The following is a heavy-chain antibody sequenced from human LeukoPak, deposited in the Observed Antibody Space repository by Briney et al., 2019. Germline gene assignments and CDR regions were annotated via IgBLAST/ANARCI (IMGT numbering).Heavy chain of an antibody. CDR3: AKDLWIQLWSPFDY. Sequence: KSGGSLRLSCAASGFTVSSNYMSWVRQAPGKGLEWVSVIYSGGSTYYADSVKGRFTISRDNSKNTLYLQMNSLRAEDTAVYYCAKDLWIQLWSPFDYWGQGTLVTVSS. J-gene: IGHJ4*02. V-gene: IGHV3-53*01. D-gene: IGHD5-18*01. CDR1: GFTVSSNY. CDR2: IYSGGST.